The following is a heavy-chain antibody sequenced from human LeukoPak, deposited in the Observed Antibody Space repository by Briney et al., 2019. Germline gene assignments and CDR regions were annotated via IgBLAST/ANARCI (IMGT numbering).Heavy chain of an antibody. CDR2: ITPYDGKT. CDR3: ARGPPSFGELLPIDY. V-gene: IGHV1-18*04. D-gene: IGHD1-26*01. J-gene: IGHJ4*02. Sequence: ASVKVSCKTSGYIFTDYYIHWVRQAPGQGLEWMGWITPYDGKTKYAQNLQGRVTMTTDTSTSTAYMELRSLRSDDTAVYYCARGPPSFGELLPIDYWGQGTLVTVSS. CDR1: GYIFTDYY.